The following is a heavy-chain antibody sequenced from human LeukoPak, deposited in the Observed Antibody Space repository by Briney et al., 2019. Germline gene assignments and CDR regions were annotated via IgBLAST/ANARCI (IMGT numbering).Heavy chain of an antibody. CDR1: GFTFSSYS. CDR3: AKEQYPGYFDF. Sequence: GGSLRLSCAASGFTFSSYSMNWVRQAPGKGLEWVSSISSSSSYIYYADLVKGRFTISRDNSNNTLYLQLNNVRTEDTATYFCAKEQYPGYFDFWGQGTLVTVSA. D-gene: IGHD1-14*01. CDR2: ISSSSSYI. V-gene: IGHV3-21*01. J-gene: IGHJ4*02.